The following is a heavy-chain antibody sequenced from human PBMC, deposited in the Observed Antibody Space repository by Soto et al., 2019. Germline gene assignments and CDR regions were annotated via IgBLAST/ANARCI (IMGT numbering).Heavy chain of an antibody. CDR1: GGLFSSYA. D-gene: IGHD3-22*01. J-gene: IGHJ4*02. CDR3: ARGSSGYGWFKEF. Sequence: QEQLVQSGAEVRKPGSSVKVSCKASGGLFSSYAISWVRQAPGQGLEWMGGIIPVFGTTNYAQKFQGRVTITSHESTNTAYMDLSSLKSEDTAIYYCARGSSGYGWFKEFWGQGTLVTASS. V-gene: IGHV1-69*01. CDR2: IIPVFGTT.